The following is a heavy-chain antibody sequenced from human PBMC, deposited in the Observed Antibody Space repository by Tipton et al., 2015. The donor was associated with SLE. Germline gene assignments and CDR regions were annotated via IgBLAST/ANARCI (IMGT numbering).Heavy chain of an antibody. V-gene: IGHV4-30-4*01. D-gene: IGHD6-19*01. CDR2: IYYSGST. CDR1: GGSISSVDYY. Sequence: TLSLTCTVSGGSISSVDYYWNWIRQPPGKGLEWIGYIYYSGSTYYNPSLKSRVTISVDTSKNQFSLKLSSVTAADTAVYYCARSAVADHFDYWGQGTLVTVSS. J-gene: IGHJ4*02. CDR3: ARSAVADHFDY.